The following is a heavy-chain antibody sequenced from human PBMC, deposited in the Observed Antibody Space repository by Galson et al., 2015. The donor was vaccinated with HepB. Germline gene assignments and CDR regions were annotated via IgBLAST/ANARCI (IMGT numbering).Heavy chain of an antibody. J-gene: IGHJ4*02. Sequence: SVKVSCKASGYTFTSYYMHWVRQAPGQGLEWMGWINPNSGGTNYAQKFQGWVTMTRDTSISTAYMELSRLRSDDTAVYYCARGRTITMVRGVIMHFDYWGQGTLVTVSS. CDR3: ARGRTITMVRGVIMHFDY. CDR2: INPNSGGT. D-gene: IGHD3-10*01. CDR1: GYTFTSYY. V-gene: IGHV1-2*04.